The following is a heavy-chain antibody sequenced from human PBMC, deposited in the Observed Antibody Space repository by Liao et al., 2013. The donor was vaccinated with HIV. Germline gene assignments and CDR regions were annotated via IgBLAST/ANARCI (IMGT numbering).Heavy chain of an antibody. CDR3: AREKGYSATWLAPFYF. Sequence: QLQESGPGLVKPSETLSLMCSVSGDSIEGSASYWGWVRQSPGKGLEWIGSIYYSGSVYYKSSLKSRLTISVDTSKNQFSLKLTSVTAADTAMYFCAREKGYSATWLAPFYFWGQGIVVTVSS. CDR2: IYYSGSV. D-gene: IGHD5-12*01. CDR1: GDSIEGSASY. V-gene: IGHV4-39*07. J-gene: IGHJ4*02.